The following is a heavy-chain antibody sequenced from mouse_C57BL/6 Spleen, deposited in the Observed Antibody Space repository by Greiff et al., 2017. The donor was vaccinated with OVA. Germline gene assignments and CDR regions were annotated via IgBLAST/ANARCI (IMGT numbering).Heavy chain of an antibody. Sequence: EVKLQESGPELVKPGASVKISCKASGYSFTDYNMNWVKQSNGKSLEWIGVINPNYGTTSYNQKFKGKATLTVDQSSSTAYMQLNSLTSEDSAVYYCARGFITTVVATPMLGDYWGQGTSVTVSS. D-gene: IGHD1-1*01. CDR2: INPNYGTT. V-gene: IGHV1-39*01. J-gene: IGHJ4*01. CDR1: GYSFTDYN. CDR3: ARGFITTVVATPMLGDY.